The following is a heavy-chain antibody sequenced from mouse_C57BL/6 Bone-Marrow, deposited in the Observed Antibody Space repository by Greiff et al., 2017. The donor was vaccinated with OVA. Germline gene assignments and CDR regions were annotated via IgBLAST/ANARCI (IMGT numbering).Heavy chain of an antibody. Sequence: EVKLQESGGGLVQPGGSLKLSCAASGFTFSDYYMYWVRQTPEKRLEWVAYISNGGGTTYYPDTVKGRFTISRDNAKNTLYLQMSRLKSEDTAMYYCARHRGNYQAWFAYWGQGTLVTVSA. CDR1: GFTFSDYY. J-gene: IGHJ3*01. CDR3: ARHRGNYQAWFAY. CDR2: ISNGGGTT. D-gene: IGHD2-1*01. V-gene: IGHV5-12*01.